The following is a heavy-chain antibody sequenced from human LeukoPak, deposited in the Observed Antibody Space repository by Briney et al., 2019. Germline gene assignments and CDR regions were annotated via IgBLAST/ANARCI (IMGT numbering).Heavy chain of an antibody. CDR3: ARDGRWINYYDGNAPV. D-gene: IGHD3-22*01. CDR1: GFTFSSYE. J-gene: IGHJ4*02. V-gene: IGHV3-48*03. Sequence: PGGSLRLSCAASGFTFSSYEMNWVRQAPGKGLEWVSAISGSGDSTYYADSVKGRFTISRDNAKNSLYLQMNSLRVEDTAVYYCARDGRWINYYDGNAPVWGQATLVTVSS. CDR2: ISGSGDST.